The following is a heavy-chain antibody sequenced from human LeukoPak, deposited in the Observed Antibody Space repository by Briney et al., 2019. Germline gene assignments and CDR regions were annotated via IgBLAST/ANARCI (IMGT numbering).Heavy chain of an antibody. J-gene: IGHJ4*02. CDR2: ISSSSSTI. D-gene: IGHD3-3*01. CDR3: ARELEPNDLWSGYSLKPFDY. CDR1: GFTFSSYS. Sequence: PGGSLRLSCAASGFTFSSYSMNWVRQAPGKGLEWVSYISSSSSTIYYADSVKGRFTISRDNAKNSLYLQMNSLRAEDTAVYYCARELEPNDLWSGYSLKPFDYWGQGTLVTVSS. V-gene: IGHV3-48*01.